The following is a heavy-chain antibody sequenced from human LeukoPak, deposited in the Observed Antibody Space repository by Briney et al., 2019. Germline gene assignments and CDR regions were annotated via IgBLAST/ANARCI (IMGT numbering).Heavy chain of an antibody. CDR1: EYTFTAYY. CDR2: VNPNSGGT. CDR3: AKSSGSSYMYYFDF. D-gene: IGHD5-18*01. V-gene: IGHV1-2*02. Sequence: ASVKVSCKASEYTFTAYYMHWVRQAPGQGLGWMGWVNPNSGGTYYAQKFQGRVTMTRDTSISTAYMELTRLNSEDTAVYFCAKSSGSSYMYYFDFWGQGALVTVSS. J-gene: IGHJ4*02.